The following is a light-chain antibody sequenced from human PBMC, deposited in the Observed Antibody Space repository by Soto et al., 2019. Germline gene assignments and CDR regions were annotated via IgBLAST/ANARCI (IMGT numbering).Light chain of an antibody. J-gene: IGLJ2*01. CDR3: AAWDDTLNGHVV. V-gene: IGLV1-44*01. Sequence: QSVLTQPPSVSGTPGQSVTISCSGSNSNVGSNAVNWYQQLPGTAPKLLIFNNNLRPSGVPDRFSGSKSGTSASLAISGLQSEDEAAYYCAAWDDTLNGHVVFGGGTQLTVL. CDR1: NSNVGSNA. CDR2: NNN.